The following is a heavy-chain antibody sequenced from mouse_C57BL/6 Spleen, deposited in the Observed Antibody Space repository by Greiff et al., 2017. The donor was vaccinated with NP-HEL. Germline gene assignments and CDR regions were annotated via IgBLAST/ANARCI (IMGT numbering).Heavy chain of an antibody. Sequence: QVQLQQSGAELVKPGASVKLSCKASGYTFTSYWMHWVKQRPGQGLEWIGMIHPNSGSTNYNEKFKSKATLTVDKSSSTAYLQLSSLTSEDSAVYYCARRQLRPTSDYWGQGTPLTGSS. CDR3: ARRQLRPTSDY. CDR1: GYTFTSYW. J-gene: IGHJ2*01. CDR2: IHPNSGST. V-gene: IGHV1-64*01. D-gene: IGHD3-2*02.